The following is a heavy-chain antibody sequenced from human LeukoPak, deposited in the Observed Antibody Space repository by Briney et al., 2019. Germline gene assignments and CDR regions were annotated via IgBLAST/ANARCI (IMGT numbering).Heavy chain of an antibody. J-gene: IGHJ5*02. CDR3: AREYSSSWYPYNWFDP. CDR2: IYYSGST. Sequence: SETLSLTCTVSGGSISSYYWSWIRQPPGKGLEWIGYIYYSGSTNYNPSLKSRVTISVDTSKNQFSLKLSSVTAADTAVYYCAREYSSSWYPYNWFDPWGQGTLVTVSS. CDR1: GGSISSYY. V-gene: IGHV4-59*01. D-gene: IGHD6-13*01.